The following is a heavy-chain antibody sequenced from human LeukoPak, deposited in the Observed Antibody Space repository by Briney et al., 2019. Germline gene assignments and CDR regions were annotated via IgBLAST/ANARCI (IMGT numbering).Heavy chain of an antibody. V-gene: IGHV3-23*01. D-gene: IGHD3-10*01. Sequence: HPGGSLRLSCAASGFTFSSYAMSWVRQAPGEGLEWVSAISGSGGSTYYADSVKGRFTISRDNSKNTLYLQMNSLRAEDTAVYYCAKGAIRITMVRGVRYYFDYWGQGTLVTVSS. CDR1: GFTFSSYA. CDR3: AKGAIRITMVRGVRYYFDY. CDR2: ISGSGGST. J-gene: IGHJ4*02.